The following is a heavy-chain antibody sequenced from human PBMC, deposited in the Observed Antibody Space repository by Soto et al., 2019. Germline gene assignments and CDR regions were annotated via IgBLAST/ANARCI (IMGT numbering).Heavy chain of an antibody. CDR2: ISDSGGST. CDR1: GFTFSSYA. CDR3: AKAGGLGYCSSITCHKFIPFDY. V-gene: IGHV3-23*01. D-gene: IGHD2-2*02. Sequence: GGSLRLSCAASGFTFSSYAMSWVRQAPGKGLEWVSAISDSGGSTYYADSVKGRFTISRDNSKNTLYLQMNSLRAEDTAVYYCAKAGGLGYCSSITCHKFIPFDYWGQGTLVTVSS. J-gene: IGHJ4*02.